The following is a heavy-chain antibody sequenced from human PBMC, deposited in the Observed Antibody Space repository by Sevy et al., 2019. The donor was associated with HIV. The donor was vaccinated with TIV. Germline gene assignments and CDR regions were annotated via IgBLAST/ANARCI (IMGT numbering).Heavy chain of an antibody. D-gene: IGHD6-13*01. CDR2: IKQDGSEK. Sequence: GGSLRLSCAASGFTFSTYWMTWVRQAPGKGLEWVANIKQDGSEKYYAESVKGRLTVSRDNTKNSLYLQLNSLRAEDTASYYGARAPVGSGWYFPRGIDYWGQGTLVTVSS. J-gene: IGHJ4*02. CDR3: ARAPVGSGWYFPRGIDY. V-gene: IGHV3-7*01. CDR1: GFTFSTYW.